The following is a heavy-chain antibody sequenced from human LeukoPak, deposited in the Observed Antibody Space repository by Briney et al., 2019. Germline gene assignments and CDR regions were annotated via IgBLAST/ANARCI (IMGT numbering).Heavy chain of an antibody. CDR2: IKHDGSVK. Sequence: PGGSLRLSCAASGFTFSRHWMTWVRQAPGKGLEWVANIKHDGSVKNYVDSVKGRFTISRDNAKNSLYLQMNSLRAEDTAVYYCATPLDYYDRSDSHQGGDWGQGTLVTVSS. J-gene: IGHJ4*02. V-gene: IGHV3-7*03. CDR3: ATPLDYYDRSDSHQGGD. D-gene: IGHD3-22*01. CDR1: GFTFSRHW.